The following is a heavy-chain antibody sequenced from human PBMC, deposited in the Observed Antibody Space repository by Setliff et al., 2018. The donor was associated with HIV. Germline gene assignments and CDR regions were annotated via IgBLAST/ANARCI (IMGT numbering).Heavy chain of an antibody. CDR3: ARDLGLGNSYGRTDY. CDR2: INSDGSAR. CDR1: GFTFSNHW. V-gene: IGHV3-74*01. Sequence: GSLRLSCEASGFTFSNHWMHWVRQVPGKGLLWVSRINSDGSARGYADSVKGRFTIFRDNARNTLYLQMNSLKAEDTAVYYCARDLGLGNSYGRTDYRGQGTLVTVSS. J-gene: IGHJ4*02. D-gene: IGHD5-18*01.